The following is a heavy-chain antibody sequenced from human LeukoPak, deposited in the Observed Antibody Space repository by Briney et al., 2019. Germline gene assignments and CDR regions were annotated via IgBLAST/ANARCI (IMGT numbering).Heavy chain of an antibody. D-gene: IGHD6-25*01. CDR2: IYYSGST. J-gene: IGHJ6*03. Sequence: PSETLSLTCTVSGGSISSYYWSWVRQPPGKGLEWIGYIYYSGSTNYNPSLKSRVTISVDTSKNQFSLKLSSVTAADTAVYYCARVERPTPGGYYYYYMDVWGKGTTVTVSS. CDR1: GGSISSYY. V-gene: IGHV4-59*01. CDR3: ARVERPTPGGYYYYYMDV.